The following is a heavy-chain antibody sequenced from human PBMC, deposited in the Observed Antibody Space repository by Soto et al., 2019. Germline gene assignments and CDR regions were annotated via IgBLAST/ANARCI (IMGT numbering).Heavy chain of an antibody. CDR3: AQRLCASSCYWDVGYFDS. D-gene: IGHD2-15*01. Sequence: QITLKESGPTLVKPTQTLTLTCTFSGFSLSTSGVGVGWIRQPPGKALECLALIYWDDDKRYSPSLKSRLTITKDTSKNQVVLTMTNMDPADTATYYCAQRLCASSCYWDVGYFDSWGQGTLVTVSS. V-gene: IGHV2-5*02. CDR1: GFSLSTSGVG. CDR2: IYWDDDK. J-gene: IGHJ4*02.